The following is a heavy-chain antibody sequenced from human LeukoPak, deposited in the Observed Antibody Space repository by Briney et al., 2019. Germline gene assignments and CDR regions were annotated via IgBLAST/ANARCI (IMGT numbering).Heavy chain of an antibody. J-gene: IGHJ4*02. CDR2: INHSGST. V-gene: IGHV4-34*01. CDR3: ARGRAWAGYSSGWYFRY. D-gene: IGHD6-19*01. Sequence: SETLSLTCAVYGGSFSGYYWGWIRQPPGKGLEWIGEINHSGSTNYNPSLKSRVTISVDTSKNQFSLKLSSVTAADTAVYYCARGRAWAGYSSGWYFRYWGQGTLVTVSS. CDR1: GGSFSGYY.